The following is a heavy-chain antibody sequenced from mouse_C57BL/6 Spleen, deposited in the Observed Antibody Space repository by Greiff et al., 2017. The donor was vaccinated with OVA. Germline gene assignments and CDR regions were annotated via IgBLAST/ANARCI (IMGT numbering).Heavy chain of an antibody. D-gene: IGHD2-3*01. V-gene: IGHV10-1*01. J-gene: IGHJ4*01. Sequence: EVMLVESGGGLVQPKGSLKLSCAASGFSFNTYAMNWVRQAPGKGLEWVARIRSKSNNYATYYADSVKDRFTISRDDSESMLYLQMNNLKTEDTAMYYCVRDGYPYAMDYWGQGTSVTVSS. CDR3: VRDGYPYAMDY. CDR1: GFSFNTYA. CDR2: IRSKSNNYAT.